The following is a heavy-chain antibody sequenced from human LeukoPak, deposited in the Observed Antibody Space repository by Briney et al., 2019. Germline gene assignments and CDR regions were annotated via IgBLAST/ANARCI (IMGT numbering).Heavy chain of an antibody. J-gene: IGHJ4*02. Sequence: GASVKVSCKASGYTFTSYGISWVRQAPGQGLEWMGRIIPILGIANYAQKFQGRVTITADKSTSTAYMELSSLRSEDTAVYYCARLEDYGDDYWGQGTLVTVSS. V-gene: IGHV1-69*04. CDR2: IIPILGIA. CDR3: ARLEDYGDDY. CDR1: GYTFTSYG. D-gene: IGHD4-17*01.